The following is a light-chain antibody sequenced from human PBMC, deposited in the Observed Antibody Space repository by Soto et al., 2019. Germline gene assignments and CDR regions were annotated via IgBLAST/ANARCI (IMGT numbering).Light chain of an antibody. CDR1: RSVYNN. V-gene: IGKV3D-15*01. CDR2: GAS. J-gene: IGKJ4*01. CDR3: QQYNSWPLT. Sequence: EVVMTQSPATLSVSPGERATLSCRTSRSVYNNLAWYLQKPGQAPRLLISGASTRATGIPARFSGSGSGTEFTLTINILQSEDFAVYYCQQYNSWPLTFGGGTKVEIK.